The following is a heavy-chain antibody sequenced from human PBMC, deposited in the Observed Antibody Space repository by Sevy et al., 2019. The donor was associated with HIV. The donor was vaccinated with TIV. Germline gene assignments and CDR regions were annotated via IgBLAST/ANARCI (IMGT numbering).Heavy chain of an antibody. CDR2: ISYDGSNK. CDR3: ARDTLAVAGEGTWD. J-gene: IGHJ4*02. V-gene: IGHV3-30-3*01. Sequence: GGSLRLSCAASGFTFSSYAMHWVRQAPGKGLEWVAVISYDGSNKYYADSVKGRFTISRDNSKNTLYLQMNSLRAEDTAVYYCARDTLAVAGEGTWDWGQGTLVTVSS. D-gene: IGHD6-19*01. CDR1: GFTFSSYA.